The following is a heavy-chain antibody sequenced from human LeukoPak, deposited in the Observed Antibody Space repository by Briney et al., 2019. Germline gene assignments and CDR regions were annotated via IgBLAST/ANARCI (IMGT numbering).Heavy chain of an antibody. Sequence: SETLSLTCTVSGGSISSSSYYWGWIRQPPGKGLEWIGSIYYSGSTNYNPSLKSRVTISVDTSKNQFSLKLSSVTAADTAVYYCARGVVDYVWGSYPNDAFDIWGQGTMVTVSS. CDR2: IYYSGST. V-gene: IGHV4-39*07. CDR3: ARGVVDYVWGSYPNDAFDI. J-gene: IGHJ3*02. D-gene: IGHD3-16*02. CDR1: GGSISSSSYY.